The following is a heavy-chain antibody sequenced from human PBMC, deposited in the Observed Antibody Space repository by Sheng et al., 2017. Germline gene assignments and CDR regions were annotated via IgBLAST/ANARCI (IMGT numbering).Heavy chain of an antibody. CDR2: IKDSANGGPT. CDR1: GFTFSKYA. CDR3: AKGDGPSRLLENDY. Sequence: EVQLVESGGGLAQPGGSLRLSCAASGFTFSKYAMNWVRQAPGKGLEWVSGIKDSANGGPTFYXDSVRGRFTISRDDSKNTLYLQMNSLRVDDTAVYYCAKGDGPSRLLENDYWGQGTLVTVSP. V-gene: IGHV3-23*04. J-gene: IGHJ4*02. D-gene: IGHD3-3*01.